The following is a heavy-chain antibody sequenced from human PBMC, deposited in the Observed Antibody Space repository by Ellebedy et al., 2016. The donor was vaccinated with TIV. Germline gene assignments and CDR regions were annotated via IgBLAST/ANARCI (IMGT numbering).Heavy chain of an antibody. J-gene: IGHJ6*02. CDR3: AGPPPTPIAAAGTFYYGMDV. CDR1: GYTFTSYG. V-gene: IGHV1-18*04. Sequence: ASVKVSCXASGYTFTSYGISWVRQAPGQGLEWMGWISAYNGNTNYAQKLQGRVTMTTDTSTSTAYMELRSLRSDDTAVYYCAGPPPTPIAAAGTFYYGMDVWGQGTTVTVSS. CDR2: ISAYNGNT. D-gene: IGHD6-13*01.